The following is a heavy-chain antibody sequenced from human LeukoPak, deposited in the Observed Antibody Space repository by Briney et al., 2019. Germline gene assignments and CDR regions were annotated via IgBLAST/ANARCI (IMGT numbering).Heavy chain of an antibody. CDR3: ARDQYYYDSSGYLTLDY. D-gene: IGHD3-22*01. Sequence: SETLSLTCTVSGGSISSYYWSWIRQPPGKGLEWIGYIYYSGSTNYNPSLKSRVTMSVDTSKNQFSLKLSSVTAADTAVYYCARDQYYYDSSGYLTLDYWGQGTLVTVSS. J-gene: IGHJ4*02. V-gene: IGHV4-59*12. CDR2: IYYSGST. CDR1: GGSISSYY.